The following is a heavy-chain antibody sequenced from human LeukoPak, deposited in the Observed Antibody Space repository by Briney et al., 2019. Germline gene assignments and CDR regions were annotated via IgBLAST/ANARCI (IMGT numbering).Heavy chain of an antibody. V-gene: IGHV3-21*01. J-gene: IGHJ4*02. CDR3: ARVRLPYCSSTSCYSFDY. Sequence: GGSLRLSCEASGYSFSAYWMHWVRQAPGKGLEWVSSISSSSSYIYYADSVKGRFTISRDNAKNSLYLQMNSLRAEDTAVYYCARVRLPYCSSTSCYSFDYWGQGTLVTVSS. D-gene: IGHD2-2*01. CDR2: ISSSSSYI. CDR1: GYSFSAYW.